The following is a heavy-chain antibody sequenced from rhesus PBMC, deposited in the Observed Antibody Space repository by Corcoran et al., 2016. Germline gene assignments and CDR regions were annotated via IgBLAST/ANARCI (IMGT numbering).Heavy chain of an antibody. CDR2: IDPSDSDA. V-gene: IGHV5-2*01. D-gene: IGHD6-25*01. J-gene: IGHJ4*01. Sequence: EVQLVQSEAEVTRPGEYMQFSCKTSGCSFTSYWITGFRPVPGEGLEWMGAIDPSDSDARYSPSFPGQFTISVDKSISTAYLQWTRLKASDSATYYCAKDYSGSWNSGLDYWGQGVLVTVSS. CDR1: GCSFTSYW. CDR3: AKDYSGSWNSGLDY.